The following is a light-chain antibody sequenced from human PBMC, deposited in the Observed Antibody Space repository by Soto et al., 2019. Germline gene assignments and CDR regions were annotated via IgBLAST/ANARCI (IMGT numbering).Light chain of an antibody. CDR3: QQSYSTPTWT. J-gene: IGKJ1*01. Sequence: DIQMTQSPSSLSASVGDRVTIXXRASQSISSYLNWYQQKPGKAPKLXXYAASSLQSGVPSRFSGSGSGTDFTLTISSLQPEDFATYYCQQSYSTPTWTFGQGTKVDIK. V-gene: IGKV1-39*01. CDR1: QSISSY. CDR2: AAS.